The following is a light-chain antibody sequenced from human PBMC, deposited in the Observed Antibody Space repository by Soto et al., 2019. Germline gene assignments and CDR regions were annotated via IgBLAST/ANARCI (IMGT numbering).Light chain of an antibody. V-gene: IGLV2-11*01. Sequence: QSALTQPRSVSGPPGQSVSISCSGTSSGVGTYNYVSWYQQHPGKAPKLMIYDVSKRPSGVPDRFSGSKSGNTASLTISGLQAEDEADYYCCSYAGGYTHAVFGGGTKLTVL. CDR1: SSGVGTYNY. J-gene: IGLJ2*01. CDR3: CSYAGGYTHAV. CDR2: DVS.